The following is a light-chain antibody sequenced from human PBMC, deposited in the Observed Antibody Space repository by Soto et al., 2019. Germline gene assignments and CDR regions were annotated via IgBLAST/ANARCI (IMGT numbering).Light chain of an antibody. CDR3: QQHGTSPPSWT. Sequence: ENVLTQSPGTLSLSPGERATLFCRASQSVSNNYLAWYQQKPGQAPRLLIYGASSRATGIPDRFSGSGSGTDFSLTISRLEPEDSAVYYCQQHGTSPPSWTFGQGTKVEIK. J-gene: IGKJ1*01. V-gene: IGKV3-20*01. CDR1: QSVSNNY. CDR2: GAS.